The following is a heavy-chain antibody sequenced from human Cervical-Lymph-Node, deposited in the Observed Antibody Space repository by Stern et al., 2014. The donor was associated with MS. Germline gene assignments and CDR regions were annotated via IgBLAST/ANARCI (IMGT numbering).Heavy chain of an antibody. J-gene: IGHJ4*02. CDR1: GFTFSTYV. CDR2: MSFAGST. D-gene: IGHD6-19*01. CDR3: AREDYSSGRAPSFGG. Sequence: VQLVESGGGVVQPGRSLRLSCATSGFTFSTYVMHWVRQAPGKGLEWVAGMSFAGSTYYADCVKDRFAISRDNSKGTQFLQMDSLKPEDTAVYYCAREDYSSGRAPSFGGWGQGTLVTVSS. V-gene: IGHV3-30*03.